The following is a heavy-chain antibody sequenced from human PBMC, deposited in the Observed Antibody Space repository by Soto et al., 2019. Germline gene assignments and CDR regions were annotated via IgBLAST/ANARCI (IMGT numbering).Heavy chain of an antibody. Sequence: GGSLRLSCAASGFTSSSYGMHWVRQAPGKGLEWVAIIWYDGSNKYYADSVKGRFTISRDDSKNTVYLQMDSLRAEDTAVYYCARDSSAYDWNSSGWYPAGFDPWGQGTLVTVSS. V-gene: IGHV3-33*01. CDR3: ARDSSAYDWNSSGWYPAGFDP. J-gene: IGHJ5*02. D-gene: IGHD6-19*01. CDR1: GFTSSSYG. CDR2: IWYDGSNK.